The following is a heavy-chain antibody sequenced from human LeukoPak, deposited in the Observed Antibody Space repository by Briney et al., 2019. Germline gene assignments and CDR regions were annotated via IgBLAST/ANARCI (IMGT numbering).Heavy chain of an antibody. CDR3: ARSPYYYGSGSYVDY. J-gene: IGHJ4*02. V-gene: IGHV1-69*13. CDR1: GGTFSSYA. Sequence: SVKVSCKASGGTFSSYAISWVRQAPGQGLEWMGGIIPIFGTANYAQKFQGRVTITADESTSTAYMELSSLRSEDTAVYYCARSPYYYGSGSYVDYWGQGTLVTVSS. CDR2: IIPIFGTA. D-gene: IGHD3-10*01.